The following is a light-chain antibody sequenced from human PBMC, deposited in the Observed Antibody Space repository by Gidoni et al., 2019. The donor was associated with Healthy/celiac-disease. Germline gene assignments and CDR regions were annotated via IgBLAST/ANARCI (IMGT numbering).Light chain of an antibody. CDR3: QQSYSTPTT. J-gene: IGKJ2*01. CDR2: AAS. CDR1: QSISSY. Sequence: DIQMTQSPSSLSASVGDRVTITCRASQSISSYLNWYQQKPGKAPKLLIYAASSLQSGVPSRFSGSGSGADFTLTISSLQPEDFATYYCQQSYSTPTTFGPXTKLEIK. V-gene: IGKV1-39*01.